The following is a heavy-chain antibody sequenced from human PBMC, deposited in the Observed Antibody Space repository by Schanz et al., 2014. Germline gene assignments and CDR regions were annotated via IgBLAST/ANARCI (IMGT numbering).Heavy chain of an antibody. Sequence: EVQLVESGGGFVQPGGSLGLSCVVSGFTVSSDHMSWVRQAPGKGLEWVSAISGSGGSTYYADSVKGRFTISRDNSENTLYRQMNSLSADDTAVFYCAKGMGYCSGGTCYDYYYYGLDVWGQGTTVTVSS. CDR2: ISGSGGST. V-gene: IGHV3-23*04. CDR3: AKGMGYCSGGTCYDYYYYGLDV. J-gene: IGHJ6*02. D-gene: IGHD2-15*01. CDR1: GFTVSSDH.